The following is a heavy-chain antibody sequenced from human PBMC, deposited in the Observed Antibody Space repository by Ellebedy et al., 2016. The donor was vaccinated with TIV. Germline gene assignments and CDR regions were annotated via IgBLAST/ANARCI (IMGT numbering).Heavy chain of an antibody. CDR2: ISGSGGST. CDR1: GFTFSSYA. V-gene: IGHV3-23*01. J-gene: IGHJ4*02. CDR3: ARDGSIDY. Sequence: GESLKISCAASGFTFSSYAMSWVRQAPGKGLEWVSAISGSGGSTYYADSVKGRFTISRDNAKNSLYLQMNSLRAEDTAVYYCARDGSIDYWGQGTLVTVSS. D-gene: IGHD2-2*03.